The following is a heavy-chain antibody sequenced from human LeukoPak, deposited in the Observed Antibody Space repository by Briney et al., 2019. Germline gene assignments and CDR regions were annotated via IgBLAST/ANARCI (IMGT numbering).Heavy chain of an antibody. J-gene: IGHJ5*02. V-gene: IGHV4-34*01. CDR1: GGSFSGYY. CDR2: INHSGST. Sequence: SETLSLTCAVYGGSFSGYYWSWIRQPPGKGLGWIGEINHSGSTNYNPSLKGRVTMSVDTSKNQFSLKLSSVTAADTAVYYCARVRSPPQYNWFDPWGQGTLVTVSS. CDR3: ARVRSPPQYNWFDP.